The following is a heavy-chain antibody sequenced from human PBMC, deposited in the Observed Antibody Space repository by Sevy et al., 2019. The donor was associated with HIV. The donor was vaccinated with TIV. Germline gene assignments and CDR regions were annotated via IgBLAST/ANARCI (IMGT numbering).Heavy chain of an antibody. CDR3: AREKHRGRPYYFDY. Sequence: GGSLRLSCAASGFTFSSYAMHWVRQAPGKGLEWVAVISYDGSNKYYADSVKGRFTISRDNSKNTLYLQMNSLRAEDTAVYYCAREKHRGRPYYFDYWGQGTLVTVSS. J-gene: IGHJ4*02. V-gene: IGHV3-30-3*01. CDR1: GFTFSSYA. CDR2: ISYDGSNK. D-gene: IGHD3-10*01.